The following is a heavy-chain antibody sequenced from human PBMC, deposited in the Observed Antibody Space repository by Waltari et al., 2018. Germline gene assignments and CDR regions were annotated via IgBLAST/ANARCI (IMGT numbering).Heavy chain of an antibody. CDR2: IRYDGSNK. Sequence: QVQLVESGGGVVQPGGSLRLSCAASGFTFSSHGMNWVRQAPGKGLEWVAFIRYDGSNKYYADSVKGRFTISRDNSKNTLYLQMNSLRAEDTAVYYCAKIKTGTTLFAFDIWGQGTMVTVSS. CDR3: AKIKTGTTLFAFDI. D-gene: IGHD1-7*01. V-gene: IGHV3-30*02. CDR1: GFTFSSHG. J-gene: IGHJ3*02.